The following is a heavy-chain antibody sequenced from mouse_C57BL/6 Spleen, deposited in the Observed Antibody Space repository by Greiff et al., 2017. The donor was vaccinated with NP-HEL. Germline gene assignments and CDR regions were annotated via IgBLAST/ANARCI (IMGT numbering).Heavy chain of an antibody. D-gene: IGHD1-1*01. V-gene: IGHV1-52*01. Sequence: QVQLKQPGAELVRPGSSVKLSCKASGYTFTSYWMHWVKQRPIQGLEWIGNIDPSDSETHYNQKFKDKATLTVDKSSSTAYMQLSSLTSEDSAVYYCARERTYYYGSWGYWGQGTTLTVSS. CDR1: GYTFTSYW. J-gene: IGHJ2*01. CDR3: ARERTYYYGSWGY. CDR2: IDPSDSET.